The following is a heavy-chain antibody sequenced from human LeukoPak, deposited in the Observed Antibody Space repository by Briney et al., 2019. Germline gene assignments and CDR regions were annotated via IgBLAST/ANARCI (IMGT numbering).Heavy chain of an antibody. CDR3: ARASTYYYDSSGYYYPHYYYYYMDV. Sequence: SETLSLTCTVSGGSISSYYWSWIRQPPGKGLEWIGYIYYSGSTNYNPSLRSRVTISVDTSKNQFSLKLSSVTAADTAVYYCARASTYYYDSSGYYYPHYYYYYMDVWGKGTTVTVSS. CDR1: GGSISSYY. V-gene: IGHV4-59*01. J-gene: IGHJ6*03. CDR2: IYYSGST. D-gene: IGHD3-22*01.